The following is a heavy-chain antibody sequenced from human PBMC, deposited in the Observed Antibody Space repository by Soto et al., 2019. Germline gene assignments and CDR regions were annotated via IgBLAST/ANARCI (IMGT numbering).Heavy chain of an antibody. J-gene: IGHJ4*02. CDR3: ARVPDY. CDR2: TYHSVST. V-gene: IGHV4-30-2*01. Sequence: QLQLLESGSGLVKPSQTLSLTCAVSGGSISSDSWGWIRQPPGKGLEWIGYTYHSVSTYYNPSLKSRVTISVDRSKNQFSLRLSSVTAADTAVYYCARVPDYWGQGTLVTVSS. CDR1: GGSISSDS.